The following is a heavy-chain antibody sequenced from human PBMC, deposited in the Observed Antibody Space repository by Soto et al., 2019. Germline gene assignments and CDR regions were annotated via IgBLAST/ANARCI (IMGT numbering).Heavy chain of an antibody. D-gene: IGHD6-19*01. V-gene: IGHV3-23*01. CDR1: GFTFSYFA. Sequence: PGESLKISCAASGFTFSYFAMGWVRQAPGKGLEWVSVLNDRGDTTYYTDSVKGRFTISRDNSKNTLYLQMNSLRAEDTAVYYCAKDATRTNGWYHFDYWGQGALVTVSS. CDR2: LNDRGDTT. CDR3: AKDATRTNGWYHFDY. J-gene: IGHJ4*02.